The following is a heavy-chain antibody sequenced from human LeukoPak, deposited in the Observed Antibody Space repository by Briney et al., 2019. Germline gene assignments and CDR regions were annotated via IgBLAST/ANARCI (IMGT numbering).Heavy chain of an antibody. CDR1: GYSISSGHN. Sequence: SETLSLTFSVSGYSISSGHNWGWIRQAPGKGLEWIGSIYHSGKAYYNPSPKSRVTISINTSKNEFSLKLSSVTAADTAVYYCTRETIVVVVVAGVDYMDVWGKGTTVTVSS. J-gene: IGHJ6*03. V-gene: IGHV4-38-2*02. CDR3: TRETIVVVVVAGVDYMDV. CDR2: IYHSGKA. D-gene: IGHD2-15*01.